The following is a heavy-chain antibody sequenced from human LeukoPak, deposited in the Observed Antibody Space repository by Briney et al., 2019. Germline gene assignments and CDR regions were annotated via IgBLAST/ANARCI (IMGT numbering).Heavy chain of an antibody. CDR2: IWYDGSNK. D-gene: IGHD3-10*01. CDR3: ARPPTVRGVIITGDYVFDI. CDR1: GFTFSGYG. J-gene: IGHJ3*02. V-gene: IGHV3-33*01. Sequence: RRSLRLSCAASGFTFSGYGMHWVRQAPGKGLEWVAVIWYDGSNKYYADSVKGRFTISRDNSKNTLYLQMNSLKAEDTAVYYCARPPTVRGVIITGDYVFDIWGQRTMVAVSS.